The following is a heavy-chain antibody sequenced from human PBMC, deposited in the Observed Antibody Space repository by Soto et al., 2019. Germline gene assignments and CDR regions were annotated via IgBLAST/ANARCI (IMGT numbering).Heavy chain of an antibody. CDR1: GFPFSSYG. CDR3: ANSIN. CDR2: IWYDGSNK. J-gene: IGHJ4*02. V-gene: IGHV3-33*03. Sequence: GGSLRLCCAASGFPFSSYGMHWVRQAPGKGLDWVGVIWYDGSNKDYAESVKGRFTISRDNSKNVLYLQMNSLRADDTAVYYCANSINWGQGTLVTVSS.